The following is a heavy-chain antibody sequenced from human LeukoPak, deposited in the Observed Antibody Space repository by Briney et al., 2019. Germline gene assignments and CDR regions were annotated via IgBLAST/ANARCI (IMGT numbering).Heavy chain of an antibody. CDR1: GYTFTSYG. CDR3: ARDPYSSGWYYFDY. J-gene: IGHJ4*02. V-gene: IGHV1-18*04. CDR2: ISAYNGNT. D-gene: IGHD6-19*01. Sequence: ASVKVSCKASGYTFTSYGISWVRQAPGQGFEWMGWISAYNGNTNYAQKLQGRVTMTTDTSTSTAYMELRSLRSDDTAVYYCARDPYSSGWYYFDYWGQGTLVTVSS.